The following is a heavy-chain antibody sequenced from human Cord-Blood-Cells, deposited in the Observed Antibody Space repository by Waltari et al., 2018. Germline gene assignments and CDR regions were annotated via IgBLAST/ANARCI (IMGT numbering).Heavy chain of an antibody. CDR3: ASYGGNSVIDAFDI. D-gene: IGHD2-21*02. V-gene: IGHV3-53*01. J-gene: IGHJ3*02. Sequence: EVQLVESGGGLLPHGGSLRLYCAAPGWTVSRTYLSWVRQAPGKGLEWVSVIYSGGSTYYADSVKGRFTISRDNAKNTLYLQMNSLRAEDTAVYYCASYGGNSVIDAFDIWGQGTMVTVSS. CDR2: IYSGGST. CDR1: GWTVSRTY.